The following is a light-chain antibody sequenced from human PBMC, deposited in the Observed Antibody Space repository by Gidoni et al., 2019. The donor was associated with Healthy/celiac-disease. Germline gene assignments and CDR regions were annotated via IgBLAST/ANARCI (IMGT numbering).Light chain of an antibody. J-gene: IGKJ1*01. CDR2: AAS. V-gene: IGKV1-39*01. CDR1: QSIISY. Sequence: DIQMTQSPSSLSASVGARVTITCRASQSIISYLNWYQQKPGKAPKLLIYAASSLQSGVPSRFSGSGSGTDFTLTISSLQPEDFATYYCQQSYSTHWTFGQGTKVEIK. CDR3: QQSYSTHWT.